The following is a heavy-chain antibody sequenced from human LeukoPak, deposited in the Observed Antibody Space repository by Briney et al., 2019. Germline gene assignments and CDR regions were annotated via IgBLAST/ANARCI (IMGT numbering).Heavy chain of an antibody. CDR2: IHHTGDA. CDR1: GGSVSGYF. J-gene: IGHJ4*02. D-gene: IGHD2-15*01. Sequence: SETLSLTCTVSGGSVSGYFWSWVRQPPGKGLELIGCIHHTGDAAYNPSLKSRVTISVDASKNQFSLKLNSVTPADTAVYYCAMGAGWLIDYWDQGSLVTVSS. V-gene: IGHV4-59*02. CDR3: AMGAGWLIDY.